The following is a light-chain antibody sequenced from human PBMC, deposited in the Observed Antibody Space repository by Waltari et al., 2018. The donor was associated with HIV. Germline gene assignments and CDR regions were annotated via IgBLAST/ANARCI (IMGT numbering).Light chain of an antibody. Sequence: EIVLTQSPATLSLSPGERATLSCRASQSVSSYLAWYQQKPGQAPRLLIYDASNRDTGVPARFSGSGSGTDFTLTISSLEPDDFAVYYCQQRSNWTRTFGGGTKVEIK. J-gene: IGKJ4*02. CDR1: QSVSSY. V-gene: IGKV3-11*01. CDR2: DAS. CDR3: QQRSNWTRT.